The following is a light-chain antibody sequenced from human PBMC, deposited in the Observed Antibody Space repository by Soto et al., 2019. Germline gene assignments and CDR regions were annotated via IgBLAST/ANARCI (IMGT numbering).Light chain of an antibody. J-gene: IGKJ4*01. CDR3: QQYNDWPLT. V-gene: IGKV3D-15*01. CDR2: GAS. Sequence: EIVLTQSPATLSVSPGERVTISCRARQSVSDNLAWYQQKPGQAPRLLIYGASIRATDIPARFSGSGSGTEFYLTISSLQSEDFAVYYCQQYNDWPLTFGGGTKVEIK. CDR1: QSVSDN.